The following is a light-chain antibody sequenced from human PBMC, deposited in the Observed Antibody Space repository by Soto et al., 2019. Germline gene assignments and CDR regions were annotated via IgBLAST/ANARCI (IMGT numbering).Light chain of an antibody. Sequence: EIVLTQYPGTLSLSAGERATLSCRASQSIDRDLSWYQQKPGQAPRLLIYDAYNRATGIPPRFSGSGSGTDFTLTISSLEPEDSAVYYCQQRHMWPITFGQGTRLEN. CDR3: QQRHMWPIT. J-gene: IGKJ5*01. CDR2: DAY. V-gene: IGKV3-11*01. CDR1: QSIDRD.